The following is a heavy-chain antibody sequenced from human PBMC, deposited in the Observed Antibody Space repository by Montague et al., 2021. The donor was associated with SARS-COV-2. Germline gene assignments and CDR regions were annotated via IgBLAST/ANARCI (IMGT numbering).Heavy chain of an antibody. J-gene: IGHJ6*02. CDR3: ARAGVAAGTTAETYYYYYGMDV. Sequence: SETLSLTCAVYGGSFSGCYWSWIRPPPGTGLELIGEINHSGSTNYNPSLKRRVTISVDTYKNQFSLKLSSVTAADTAAYYCARAGVAAGTTAETYYYYYGMDVWGQGTTVTVSS. D-gene: IGHD6-13*01. CDR1: GGSFSGCY. V-gene: IGHV4-34*01. CDR2: INHSGST.